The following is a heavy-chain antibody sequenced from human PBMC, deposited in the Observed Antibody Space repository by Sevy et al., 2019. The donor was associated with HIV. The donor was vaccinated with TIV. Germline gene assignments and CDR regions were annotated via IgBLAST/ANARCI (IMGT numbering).Heavy chain of an antibody. CDR2: IKQDGSEK. CDR1: GFTFSSYW. Sequence: GGSLRLSCATSGFTFSSYWMSWVRQAPGKGLEWEANIKQDGSEKYCVDSVKGRFTISRDNAKNSLYLQMNSLRAEDTAVYYCATDHWFGDNSGMDVWGQGTTVTVSS. CDR3: ATDHWFGDNSGMDV. D-gene: IGHD3-10*01. V-gene: IGHV3-7*01. J-gene: IGHJ6*02.